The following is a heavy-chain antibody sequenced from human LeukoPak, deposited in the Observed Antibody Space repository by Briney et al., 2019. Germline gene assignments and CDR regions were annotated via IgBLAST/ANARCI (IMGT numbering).Heavy chain of an antibody. CDR2: MNPNSGNT. CDR1: GYTFTSYD. D-gene: IGHD1-26*01. Sequence: ASVKVSCKASGYTFTSYDINWVRQATGRGLEWMGWMNPNSGNTGYAQKFQGRVTMTRNTSISTAYMELSSLRSEDTAVYYCARGGVGATPGYYGMDVWGQGTTVTVSS. CDR3: ARGGVGATPGYYGMDV. J-gene: IGHJ6*02. V-gene: IGHV1-8*01.